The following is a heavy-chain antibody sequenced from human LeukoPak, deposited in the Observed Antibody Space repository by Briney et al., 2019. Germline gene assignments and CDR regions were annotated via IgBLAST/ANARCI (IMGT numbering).Heavy chain of an antibody. CDR3: ARECYYDSSGYQHDAFDI. J-gene: IGHJ3*02. CDR1: GYTFTSYA. D-gene: IGHD3-22*01. CDR2: INAGNGNT. Sequence: ASVKVSCKASGYTFTSYAMHWVRQAPGQRLEWMGWINAGNGNTKYSQKFQGRVTITRDTSASTAYMELSSLRSEDTAVYYCARECYYDSSGYQHDAFDIWGQGTMVTVSS. V-gene: IGHV1-3*01.